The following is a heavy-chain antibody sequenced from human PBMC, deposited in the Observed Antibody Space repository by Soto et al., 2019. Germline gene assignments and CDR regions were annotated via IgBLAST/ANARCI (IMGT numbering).Heavy chain of an antibody. V-gene: IGHV1-8*01. J-gene: IGHJ3*02. D-gene: IGHD3-10*01. CDR1: GYTFTSYD. CDR3: AIGINYYDSGDDAFDI. CDR2: MNPNSGNT. Sequence: QVQLVQSGAEVKKPGASVKVSCKASGYTFTSYDINWVRQATGQGLEWMGWMNPNSGNTGYAQKFQGRVTMTRNTSISTAYRELSSLRSEDTAVYYCAIGINYYDSGDDAFDIWGQGTMVTVSS.